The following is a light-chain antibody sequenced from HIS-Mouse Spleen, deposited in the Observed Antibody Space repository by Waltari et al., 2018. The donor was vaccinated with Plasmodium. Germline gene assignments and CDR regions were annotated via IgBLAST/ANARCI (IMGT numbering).Light chain of an antibody. J-gene: IGLJ1*01. CDR3: CSYAGSSTYV. V-gene: IGLV2-23*01. CDR1: SSAAGSYNL. CDR2: EGS. Sequence: QSALTQPASVSGSPGQSITISCPGTSSAAGSYNLVSWYQQHPGKAPKLMIYEGSKRPSGVSNRFSGSKSGNTASLTISGLQAEDEADYYCCSYAGSSTYVFGTGTKVTVL.